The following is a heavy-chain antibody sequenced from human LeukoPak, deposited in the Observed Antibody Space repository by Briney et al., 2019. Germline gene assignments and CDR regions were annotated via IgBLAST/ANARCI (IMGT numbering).Heavy chain of an antibody. V-gene: IGHV3-21*01. CDR1: GFTFSSYS. J-gene: IGHJ5*02. Sequence: GGSLRLSCAASGFTFSSYSMNWVCQAPGKGLEWVSSISSSSSYIYYADSVKGRFTISRDNAKNSLYLQMNSLRAEDTAVYYCARLRVPAAMTGCNWFDPWGQGTLVTVSS. D-gene: IGHD2-2*01. CDR2: ISSSSSYI. CDR3: ARLRVPAAMTGCNWFDP.